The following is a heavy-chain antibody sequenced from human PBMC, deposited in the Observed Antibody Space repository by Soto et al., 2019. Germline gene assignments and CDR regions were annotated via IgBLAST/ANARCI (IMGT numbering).Heavy chain of an antibody. CDR2: ISGSGGST. D-gene: IGHD2-2*01. CDR1: GFTFSSYA. CDR3: AKLGDPCSSTSCYVFNYFDY. J-gene: IGHJ4*02. Sequence: GGSLRLSCAASGFTFSSYAMSWVRQAPGKGLEWVSAISGSGGSTYYADSVKGRFTISRDNSKNTLYLQMNSLRAEDTAVYYCAKLGDPCSSTSCYVFNYFDYWGQGTLVTVSS. V-gene: IGHV3-23*01.